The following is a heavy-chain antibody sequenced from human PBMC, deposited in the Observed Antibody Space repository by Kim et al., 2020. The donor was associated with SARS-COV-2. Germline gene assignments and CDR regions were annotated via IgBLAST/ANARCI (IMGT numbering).Heavy chain of an antibody. V-gene: IGHV3-30*03. Sequence: GGSLRLSCAASGFTFSSYGMHWVRQAPGKGLEWVAVISYDGSNKYYADSVKGRFTISRDNSKNTLYLQMNSLRAEDTAVYYCVGSLVGATFDYWGLGTL. J-gene: IGHJ4*02. CDR3: VGSLVGATFDY. CDR1: GFTFSSYG. D-gene: IGHD1-26*01. CDR2: ISYDGSNK.